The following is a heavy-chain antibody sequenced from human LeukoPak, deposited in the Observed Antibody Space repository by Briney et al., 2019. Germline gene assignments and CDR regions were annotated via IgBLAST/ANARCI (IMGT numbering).Heavy chain of an antibody. CDR1: GFSFSSYA. J-gene: IGHJ4*02. Sequence: GGSLRLSCAASGFSFSSYAMHWVRQAPGRGLEYVSAISNNGGDTYYANSVKGRFTISRDNSKNTLYLQMGSLRAEDMALYYCARVGYGVNLDYWGQGTLVTVSS. D-gene: IGHD4-17*01. V-gene: IGHV3-64*01. CDR2: ISNNGGDT. CDR3: ARVGYGVNLDY.